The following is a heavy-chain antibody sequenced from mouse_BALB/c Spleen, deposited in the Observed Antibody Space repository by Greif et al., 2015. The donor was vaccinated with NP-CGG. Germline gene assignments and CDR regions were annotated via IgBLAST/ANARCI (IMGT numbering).Heavy chain of an antibody. V-gene: IGHV1-7*01. CDR1: GYTFTSYW. D-gene: IGHD1-1*01. Sequence: QVQLKQSGAELAKPGASVKMSCKASGYTFTSYWMHWVKQRPGQGLEWIGYINPSTGYTEYNQKFKDKATLTADKSSSTAYMQLSSLTSEDSAVYYCARLHYYGSFAYWGQGTLVTVSA. CDR2: INPSTGYT. CDR3: ARLHYYGSFAY. J-gene: IGHJ3*01.